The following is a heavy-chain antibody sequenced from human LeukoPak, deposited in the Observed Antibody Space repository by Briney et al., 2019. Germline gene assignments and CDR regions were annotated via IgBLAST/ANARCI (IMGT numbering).Heavy chain of an antibody. V-gene: IGHV3-66*01. CDR3: ARGTLNLGFNDY. CDR1: GFTVSSNY. J-gene: IGHJ4*02. D-gene: IGHD3-16*01. Sequence: GGSLRLSCAASGFTVSSNYMSWVRQAPGKGLEWVSVIYSGGSTYYADSVKGRFTISRDNSKNTLYLQMNSLKAEDTAVYYCARGTLNLGFNDYWGQGTLVTVSS. CDR2: IYSGGST.